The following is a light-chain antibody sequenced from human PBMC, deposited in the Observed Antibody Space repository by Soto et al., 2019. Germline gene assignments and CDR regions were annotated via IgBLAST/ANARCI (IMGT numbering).Light chain of an antibody. CDR2: QVT. V-gene: IGLV2-14*01. CDR1: SSDVGRYNY. CDR3: SSYTSSSTLYV. J-gene: IGLJ1*01. Sequence: QSALTQPASVSGSPGQSITISCTGTSSDVGRYNYVSWFQQDPGKAPKLIIYQVTYRPSGVSNRFSGSKSGNTASLTISGLQAEDEADYYCSSYTSSSTLYVFGTGTKVTVL.